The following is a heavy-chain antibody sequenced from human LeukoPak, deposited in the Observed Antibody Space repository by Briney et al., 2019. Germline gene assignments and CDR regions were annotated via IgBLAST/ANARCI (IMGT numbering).Heavy chain of an antibody. CDR2: IYYSGST. J-gene: IGHJ5*02. Sequence: SSETLSLTCTVSGGSISGYYWSWIRQPPGKGLEWIGYIYYSGSTNYNPSLKSRVTISVDTSKNQFSLKLSSVTAADTAVYYCARAPVAGKEGNWFDPWGQGTLVTVSS. D-gene: IGHD6-19*01. CDR3: ARAPVAGKEGNWFDP. CDR1: GGSISGYY. V-gene: IGHV4-59*01.